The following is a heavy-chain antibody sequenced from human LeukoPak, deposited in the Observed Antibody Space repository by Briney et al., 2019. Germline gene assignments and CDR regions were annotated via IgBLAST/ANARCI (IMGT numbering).Heavy chain of an antibody. CDR2: INHSGST. Sequence: SETLSLTCAVYGGSFSGYYWSWIRQPPGKGLEWVGEINHSGSTNYNPSLKSRVTISVDTSKNQFSLKLSSVTAADTAVYYCAIPTADWFDPWGQGTLVTVSS. CDR1: GGSFSGYY. D-gene: IGHD6-25*01. J-gene: IGHJ5*02. V-gene: IGHV4-34*01. CDR3: AIPTADWFDP.